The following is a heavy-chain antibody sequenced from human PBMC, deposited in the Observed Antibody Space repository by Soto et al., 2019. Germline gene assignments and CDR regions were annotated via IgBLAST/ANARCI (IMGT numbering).Heavy chain of an antibody. J-gene: IGHJ3*02. CDR3: ARDFCSGGSCYSWPAFDI. V-gene: IGHV4-39*01. Sequence: SETLSLTCTVSGGSISSSSYYWGWIRQPPGKGLVLFGSIYYSGSTYYIPSLKSRVTISVDTSKNQFSLKLSSVTAADTAVYYCARDFCSGGSCYSWPAFDIWGQGTMVTVSS. D-gene: IGHD2-15*01. CDR1: GGSISSSSYY. CDR2: IYYSGST.